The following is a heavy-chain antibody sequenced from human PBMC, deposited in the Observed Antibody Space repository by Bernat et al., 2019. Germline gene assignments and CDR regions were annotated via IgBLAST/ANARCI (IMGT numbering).Heavy chain of an antibody. D-gene: IGHD6-13*01. CDR3: PKSGQQPYYYYYMDV. CDR1: GGSISSSNW. J-gene: IGHJ6*03. CDR2: IYHSGST. V-gene: IGHV4-4*02. Sequence: QVQLQESGPGLVKPSGTLSLTCAVSGGSISSSNWWSWVRQPPGEGLEWIGEIYHSGSTNYNPSLKSRVTISVDKSKNQFSLKLSSVTAADTAVYYCPKSGQQPYYYYYMDVWGKGTTVTVSS.